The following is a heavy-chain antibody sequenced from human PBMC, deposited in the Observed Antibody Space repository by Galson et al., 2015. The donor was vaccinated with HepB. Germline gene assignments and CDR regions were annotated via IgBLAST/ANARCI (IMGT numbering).Heavy chain of an antibody. V-gene: IGHV1-69*13. CDR3: ARSVNRKFSGNKVVVAAFYYYYGMDV. CDR1: GGTFSSYA. J-gene: IGHJ6*02. D-gene: IGHD2-15*01. Sequence: SVKVSCKASGGTFSSYAISWVRQAPGKGLEWMGGIIPIFGTANYAQKFQGRVTITADESTSTAYMELSSLRSEDTAVYYCARSVNRKFSGNKVVVAAFYYYYGMDVWGQGTTVTVSS. CDR2: IIPIFGTA.